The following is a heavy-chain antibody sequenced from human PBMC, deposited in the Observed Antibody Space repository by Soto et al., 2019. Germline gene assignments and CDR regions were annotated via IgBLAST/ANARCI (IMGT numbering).Heavy chain of an antibody. CDR3: ARAWCSSTSCLYGMRFSFDP. Sequence: ASVKVSCKASGYTFTSYAMHWVRQAPGQRLEWMGWINAGNGNTKYSQKFQGRVTITRDTSARTAYMELSSLRSEDTAVDYGARAWCSSTSCLYGMRFSFDPWGQGTLVTVSS. J-gene: IGHJ5*02. CDR2: INAGNGNT. D-gene: IGHD2-2*01. CDR1: GYTFTSYA. V-gene: IGHV1-3*01.